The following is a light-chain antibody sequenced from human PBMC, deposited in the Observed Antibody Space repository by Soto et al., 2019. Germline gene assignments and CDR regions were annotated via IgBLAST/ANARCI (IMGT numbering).Light chain of an antibody. J-gene: IGLJ1*01. CDR2: DVS. CDR1: SSDVGGYNY. V-gene: IGLV2-11*01. CDR3: LSYAGSYSFV. Sequence: QSALTQPRSVSGSPGQSITISCTGSSSDVGGYNYVSWYQQHPGQAPKFMIYDVSKRPSGVSHRFSGSKSGNTASLTISGLQADDEADYYCLSYAGSYSFVFGAGNKLTVL.